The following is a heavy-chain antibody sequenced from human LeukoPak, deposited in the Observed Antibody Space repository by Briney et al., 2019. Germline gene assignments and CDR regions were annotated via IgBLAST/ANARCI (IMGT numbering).Heavy chain of an antibody. J-gene: IGHJ4*02. CDR2: IYYSGST. V-gene: IGHV4-30-4*01. Sequence: SETLSLTCTVSGGSISSGDYYWSWIRQPPGTGLEWIGYIYYSGSTYYNPSLKSRVTISVDTSKNQFSLKLSSVTAADTAVYYRARDPTRYCSGGSCYGLDYWGQGTLVTVSS. D-gene: IGHD2-15*01. CDR1: GGSISSGDYY. CDR3: ARDPTRYCSGGSCYGLDY.